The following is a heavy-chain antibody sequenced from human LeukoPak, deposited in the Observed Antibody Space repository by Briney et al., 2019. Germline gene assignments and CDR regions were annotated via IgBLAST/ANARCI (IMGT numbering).Heavy chain of an antibody. CDR1: GFTFSDYW. CDR3: AKPASDDDFDV. CDR2: ISFDGST. J-gene: IGHJ3*01. Sequence: GGSLRLSCAASGFTFSDYWMHWVRQAPGKGLVWVSCISFDGSTTYADSVKGRFTISRDNAKNTVHLQMDSLTVEDTAVYYYAKPASDDDFDVWGQGTMVTVSS. V-gene: IGHV3-74*01.